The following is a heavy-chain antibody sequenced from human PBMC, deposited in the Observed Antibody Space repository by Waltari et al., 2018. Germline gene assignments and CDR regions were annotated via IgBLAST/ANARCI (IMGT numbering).Heavy chain of an antibody. J-gene: IGHJ2*01. CDR3: ARRYFDL. CDR1: GFTFNAYW. V-gene: IGHV3-7*01. Sequence: EVQLVESGGGLVQPGGSLRRSCEASGFTFNAYWMQWVRQAPGKGLEWVANIKQDGSETHYGDSVKGRFTIFRDNARNSLYLQMHSLRVEDTAVYYCARRYFDLWGRGTLVTVSS. CDR2: IKQDGSET.